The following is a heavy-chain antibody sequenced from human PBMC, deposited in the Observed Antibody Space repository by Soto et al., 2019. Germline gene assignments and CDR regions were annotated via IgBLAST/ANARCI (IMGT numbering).Heavy chain of an antibody. J-gene: IGHJ4*02. CDR3: ARERYDSSGQTNLIDY. V-gene: IGHV1-46*01. CDR1: GYTFTSYY. D-gene: IGHD3-22*01. CDR2: INPSGGST. Sequence: GASVKVSCKASGYTFTSYYMHWVRQAPGQGLEWMGIINPSGGSTSYAQKFQGRVTMTRDTSTSTVYMELSSLRSEDTAVYYCARERYDSSGQTNLIDYWGQGTPVTVSS.